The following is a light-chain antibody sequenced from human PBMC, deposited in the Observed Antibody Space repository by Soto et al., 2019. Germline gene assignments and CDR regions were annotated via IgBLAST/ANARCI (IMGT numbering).Light chain of an antibody. V-gene: IGLV2-14*01. J-gene: IGLJ3*02. CDR1: SSDVGGYKY. CDR3: SAYTARSTLV. CDR2: EVR. Sequence: QSALTQPPSASGSPGQSVTISCTGTSSDVGGYKYVSWYQQHPGKAPGLMIYEVRNRPSGISSRFSGSRSGNTASLTISGLQSEDEGDYYCSAYTARSTLVFGGGTKVTVL.